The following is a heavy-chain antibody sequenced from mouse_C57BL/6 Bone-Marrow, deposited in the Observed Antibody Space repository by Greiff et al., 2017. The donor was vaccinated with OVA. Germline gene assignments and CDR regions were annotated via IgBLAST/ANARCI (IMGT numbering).Heavy chain of an antibody. J-gene: IGHJ1*03. CDR3: AREDSNYVDWYFDV. CDR2: IYPGSGST. D-gene: IGHD2-5*01. V-gene: IGHV1-55*01. CDR1: GYTFTSYW. Sequence: QVQLQQPGAELVKPGASVKMSCKASGYTFTSYWITWVKQRPGQGLEWIGDIYPGSGSTNYNEKFKSKATLTVDKSSSTAYMQLSSLTSEDSAVYYCAREDSNYVDWYFDVWGTGTTVTVSS.